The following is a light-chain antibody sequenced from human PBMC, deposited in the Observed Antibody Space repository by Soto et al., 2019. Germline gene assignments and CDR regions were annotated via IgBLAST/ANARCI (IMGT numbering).Light chain of an antibody. V-gene: IGKV1-39*01. J-gene: IGKJ2*03. CDR3: QQTYRTLDS. CDR2: SAS. CDR1: QSIRTY. Sequence: DIQVTQSPSSLSASVGDRVTITCRASQSIRTYLNWYQQRPGKPPKLLIHSASTLQSGVPSRFSGSGSGTGFTLTISSLQPEDFATYYCQQTYRTLDSFGQGTKLEIK.